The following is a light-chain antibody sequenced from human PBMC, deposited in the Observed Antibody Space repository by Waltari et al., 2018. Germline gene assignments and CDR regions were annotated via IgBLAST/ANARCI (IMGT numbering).Light chain of an antibody. V-gene: IGLV4-69*01. CDR3: QTGGHGTWV. CDR2: VNSDGSH. CDR1: SGPSTNV. J-gene: IGLJ3*02. Sequence: QLVLTQSPSASASLGASVKLTCTLSSGPSTNVIAWLQKRPEKGPRYLMKVNSDGSHNKGDEIPDRFSGSSSGAERYLTISSLQSEDEADYYCQTGGHGTWVFGGGTKLTVL.